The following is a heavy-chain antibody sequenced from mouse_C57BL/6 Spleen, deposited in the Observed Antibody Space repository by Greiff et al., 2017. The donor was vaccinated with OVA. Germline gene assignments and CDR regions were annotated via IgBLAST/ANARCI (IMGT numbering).Heavy chain of an antibody. CDR2: IDPSDSET. CDR3: ARNYYGSSPDYCDY. V-gene: IGHV1-52*01. CDR1: GYTFTSYW. J-gene: IGHJ2*01. Sequence: VQLQQPGAELVRPGSSVKLSCKASGYTFTSYWMHWVKQRPIQGLEWIGNIDPSDSETHYNQKFKDKATLTVDKSSSPAYMQLNSLTSEDSAVYYCARNYYGSSPDYCDYWGQGTTLTVSS. D-gene: IGHD1-1*01.